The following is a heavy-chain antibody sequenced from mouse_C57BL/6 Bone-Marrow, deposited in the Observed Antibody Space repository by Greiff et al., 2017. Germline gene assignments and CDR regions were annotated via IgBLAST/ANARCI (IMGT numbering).Heavy chain of an antibody. V-gene: IGHV1-80*01. CDR1: GYAFSSYW. D-gene: IGHD2-3*01. J-gene: IGHJ3*01. CDR2: IYPGDGDT. Sequence: QVQLQQSGAELVKPGASVKISCKASGYAFSSYWMNWVKQRPGKGLEWIGQIYPGDGDTNYNGKFKGKATLTADKSSSTAYMQLSSLTSEDSAVYFCARSGDGYYGWFAYWGQGTLVTVSA. CDR3: ARSGDGYYGWFAY.